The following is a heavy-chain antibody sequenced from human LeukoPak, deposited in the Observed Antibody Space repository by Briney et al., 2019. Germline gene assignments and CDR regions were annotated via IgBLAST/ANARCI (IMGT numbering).Heavy chain of an antibody. V-gene: IGHV6-1*01. D-gene: IGHD6-19*01. J-gene: IGHJ6*03. CDR3: ARGGVGQWLVRYYYYYYMDV. CDR1: GDSVSSNSAA. Sequence: SQTLSLTCAISGDSVSSNSAAWNWIRQSPSRGLEWLGRTYYRSKWYNDYAVSVKSRITINPDTSKNRFSLQLNSVTPEDTAVYYCARGGVGQWLVRYYYYYYMDVWGKGTTVTVSS. CDR2: TYYRSKWYN.